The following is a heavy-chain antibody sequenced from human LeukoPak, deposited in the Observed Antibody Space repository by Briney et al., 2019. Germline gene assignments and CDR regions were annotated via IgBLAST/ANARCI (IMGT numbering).Heavy chain of an antibody. D-gene: IGHD2-15*01. Sequence: ASVKVSCKASGYTFTRYYTHWLRQAPGQGLEWMGIINPGGGSTTYAQKFQGRVTMTRDTSTSTVYMEVSSLRSEDTAVYYCASCCSGDPDGFDIWGQGTMVTVSS. CDR1: GYTFTRYY. CDR2: INPGGGST. V-gene: IGHV1-46*01. J-gene: IGHJ3*02. CDR3: ASCCSGDPDGFDI.